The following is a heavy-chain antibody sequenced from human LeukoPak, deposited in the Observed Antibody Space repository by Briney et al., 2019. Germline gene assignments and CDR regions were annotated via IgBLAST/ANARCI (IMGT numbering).Heavy chain of an antibody. CDR2: INPNSGGT. D-gene: IGHD3-10*01. CDR1: GYTFTGYY. V-gene: IGHV1-2*02. J-gene: IGHJ6*03. Sequence: GASVKVSCKASGYTFTGYYMHWVRQAPGQGLAWMGWINPNSGGTNYAQKFQGRVTMTRDTSISTAYMELSRLRSDDTAVYYCARSGGKIYYYGSGTNYYYYMDVWGKGTTVTISS. CDR3: ARSGGKIYYYGSGTNYYYYMDV.